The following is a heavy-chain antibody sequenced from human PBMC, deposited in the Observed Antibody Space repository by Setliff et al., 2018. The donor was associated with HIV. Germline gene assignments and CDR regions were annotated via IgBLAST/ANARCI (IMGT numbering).Heavy chain of an antibody. CDR1: GFTFSTYA. Sequence: LSLSCAASGFTFSTYAMSWVRRAPGRGLEWVSAISGSGGGTYYTDSVKGRFTISRDTSKNTLFLQMNSLRAEDTAIYYCAKPGTVDYYGSGSYPPYYFDYWGQGTLVTV. CDR2: ISGSGGGT. D-gene: IGHD3-10*01. J-gene: IGHJ4*02. V-gene: IGHV3-23*01. CDR3: AKPGTVDYYGSGSYPPYYFDY.